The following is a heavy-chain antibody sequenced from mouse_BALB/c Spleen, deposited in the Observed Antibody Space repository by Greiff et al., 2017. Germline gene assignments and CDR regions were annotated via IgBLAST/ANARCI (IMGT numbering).Heavy chain of an antibody. CDR2: ISNGGGST. Sequence: EVQRVESGGGLVQPGGSLKLSCAASGFTFSSYTMSWVRQTPEKRLEWVAYISNGGGSTYYPDTVKGRFTISRDNAKNTLYLQMSSLKSEDTAMYYCARRGYYRSALYYYAMDYWGQGTSVTVSS. J-gene: IGHJ4*01. V-gene: IGHV5-12-2*01. CDR1: GFTFSSYT. CDR3: ARRGYYRSALYYYAMDY. D-gene: IGHD2-14*01.